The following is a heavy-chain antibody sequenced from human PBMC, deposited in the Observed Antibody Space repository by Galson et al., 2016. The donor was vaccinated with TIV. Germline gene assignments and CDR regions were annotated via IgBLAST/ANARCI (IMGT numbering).Heavy chain of an antibody. Sequence: SETLSLTCTVSGDSINSSGHYWGWIRQPPGKGLEWIGTLYYSETTYYNPSLKSRVTMSVDTSKNQFSLQLRSVTAADTAVYYCGRLNDFALLIDYWGQGTLVTVSS. J-gene: IGHJ4*02. CDR2: LYYSETT. D-gene: IGHD2/OR15-2a*01. CDR3: GRLNDFALLIDY. V-gene: IGHV4-39*01. CDR1: GDSINSSGHY.